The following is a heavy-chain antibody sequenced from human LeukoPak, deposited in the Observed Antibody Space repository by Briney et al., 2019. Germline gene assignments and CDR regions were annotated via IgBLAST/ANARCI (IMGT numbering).Heavy chain of an antibody. CDR3: ARDYYYDSSGV. V-gene: IGHV4-34*01. J-gene: IGHJ4*02. CDR1: GGSFSGYY. CDR2: INHSGST. D-gene: IGHD3-22*01. Sequence: PSETLSLTCAVYGGSFSGYYWSWIRQPPGKGLEWIGEINHSGSTNYNPSLKSRATISVDTSKNQFSLKLSSVTAADTAVYFCARDYYYDSSGVWGQGTLVTVSS.